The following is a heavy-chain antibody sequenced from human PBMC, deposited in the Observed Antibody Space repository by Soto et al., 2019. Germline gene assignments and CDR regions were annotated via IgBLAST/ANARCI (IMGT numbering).Heavy chain of an antibody. V-gene: IGHV1-18*01. Sequence: ASVKVSCKASGYTFTSYGISWVRQAPGQGLEWMGWISAYNGNTNYAQKLQGRVTMTTDTSTSTAYMELRSLRSDDTAVYYCARGDSGYDSGGYYYYYYYMDVCGKGTTVNVSS. CDR3: ARGDSGYDSGGYYYYYYYMDV. CDR2: ISAYNGNT. CDR1: GYTFTSYG. J-gene: IGHJ6*03. D-gene: IGHD5-12*01.